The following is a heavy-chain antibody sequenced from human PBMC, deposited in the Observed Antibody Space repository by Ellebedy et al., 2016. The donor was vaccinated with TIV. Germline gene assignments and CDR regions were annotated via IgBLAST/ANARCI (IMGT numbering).Heavy chain of an antibody. D-gene: IGHD6-19*01. J-gene: IGHJ4*02. Sequence: GESLKISCAVSGFTFSSYEMNWVRQAPGKGLEWVSYISGSASVTAYADSLKGRFTISRDNAKNSLYLQMNSLRAEDTAIYYCARLYSGARGLDYWGQGTLVTVSS. V-gene: IGHV3-48*03. CDR3: ARLYSGARGLDY. CDR2: ISGSASVT. CDR1: GFTFSSYE.